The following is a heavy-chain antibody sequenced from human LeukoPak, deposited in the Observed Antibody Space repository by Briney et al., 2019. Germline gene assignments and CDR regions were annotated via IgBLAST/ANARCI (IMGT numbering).Heavy chain of an antibody. CDR1: GFTVSSNY. V-gene: IGHV3-53*01. J-gene: IGHJ5*02. Sequence: GGSLRLSCAASGFTVSSNYISWVRQAPGKGLEWVSIIYSGGSTYYADSVKGRFTISRDNSKYTVYLQMNSLRAEDTAVYYCGRTTAGSGNWFDPWGQGTLVTVSP. CDR2: IYSGGST. CDR3: GRTTAGSGNWFDP. D-gene: IGHD6-13*01.